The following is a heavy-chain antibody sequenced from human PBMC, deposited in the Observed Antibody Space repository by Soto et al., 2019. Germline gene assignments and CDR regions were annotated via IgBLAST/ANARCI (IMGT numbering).Heavy chain of an antibody. CDR1: GYTLSEVS. D-gene: IGHD2-15*01. CDR3: ATATPVSYYYYGMDV. J-gene: IGHJ6*02. Sequence: QVQLVQSGAEVKKPGASVKVSCKVSGYTLSEVSMHWVRQAPGKGLEWMGGFDPEDGETIYAQKFQGRVTMTEDTSTDTAYMELSSLRSEDTDVYYCATATPVSYYYYGMDVWGQVTTVTVSS. V-gene: IGHV1-24*01. CDR2: FDPEDGET.